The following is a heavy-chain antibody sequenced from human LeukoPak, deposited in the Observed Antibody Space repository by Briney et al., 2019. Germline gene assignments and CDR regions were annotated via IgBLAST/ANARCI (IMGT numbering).Heavy chain of an antibody. D-gene: IGHD3-3*01. CDR3: VKGGQNYDFWRFDY. V-gene: IGHV3-23*01. Sequence: GGSLRLSCGASGFRFSSYAVSWVRQAPGKGLEWVSAISGSGGSTYYTDSVKGRFAISRDNSNSTLYLQMNSLGTDDMALYYCVKGGQNYDFWRFDYWGQGTLVTASS. J-gene: IGHJ4*02. CDR1: GFRFSSYA. CDR2: ISGSGGST.